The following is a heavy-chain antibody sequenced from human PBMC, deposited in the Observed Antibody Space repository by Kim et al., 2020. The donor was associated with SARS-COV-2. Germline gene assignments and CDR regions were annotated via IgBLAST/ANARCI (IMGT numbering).Heavy chain of an antibody. CDR1: GFTFSRHS. CDR3: ARDKIGGHGAFDA. J-gene: IGHJ3*01. V-gene: IGHV3-30*04. CDR2: ISFDGSFI. Sequence: GGSLRLSCADSGFTFSRHSMHWVRQAPGKGLEWVALISFDGSFIRYGDSVKGRFTISRDNSRNTLYLHMNSLNTGDTAVYYCARDKIGGHGAFDAWGQGTIVPVSS.